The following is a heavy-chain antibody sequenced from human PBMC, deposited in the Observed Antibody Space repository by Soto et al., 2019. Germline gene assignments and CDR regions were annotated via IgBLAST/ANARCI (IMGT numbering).Heavy chain of an antibody. CDR3: ARDLRGFDT. CDR1: GFTFSSYA. CDR2: IVGSGGST. V-gene: IGHV3-23*01. J-gene: IGHJ5*02. Sequence: GWSLRLSCAASGFTFSSYAMSWVRQAPGKGLEWVSIIVGSGGSTYYADSVKGRFTISRDNAKNSLYLQMNSLRAEDTAVYYCARDLRGFDTWGQGTLVTVSA.